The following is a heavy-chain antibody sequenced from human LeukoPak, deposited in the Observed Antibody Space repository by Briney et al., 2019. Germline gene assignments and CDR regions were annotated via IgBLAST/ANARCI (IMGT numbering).Heavy chain of an antibody. Sequence: ASVKVSCKASGYTFTGYYMHWVRQAPGQGLEWMGWINPNSGGTNYAQKFQGRVTMTRDTSISTAYMELSRLRPDDTAVYYCAREMTNDEASDYWGQGTLVTVSS. J-gene: IGHJ4*02. CDR1: GYTFTGYY. CDR2: INPNSGGT. V-gene: IGHV1-2*02. CDR3: AREMTNDEASDY.